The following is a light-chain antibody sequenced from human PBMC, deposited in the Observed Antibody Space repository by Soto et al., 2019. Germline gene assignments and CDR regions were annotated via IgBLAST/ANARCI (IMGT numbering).Light chain of an antibody. CDR3: QQYDRSPPMYT. Sequence: EIVLTQSPGTLSFSPGERATLSCRASQSVGSSSVVWYQQKPGQAPSLLIYGASSRASGVPDRFSGSGCGTDFTLTISRLEPEDFALYSCQQYDRSPPMYTFGQGTKLEIK. J-gene: IGKJ2*01. CDR1: QSVGSSS. V-gene: IGKV3-20*01. CDR2: GAS.